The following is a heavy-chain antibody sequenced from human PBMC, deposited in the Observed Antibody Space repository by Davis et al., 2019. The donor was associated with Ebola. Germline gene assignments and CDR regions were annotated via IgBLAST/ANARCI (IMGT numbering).Heavy chain of an antibody. J-gene: IGHJ6*02. CDR1: EFTFSSSD. D-gene: IGHD6-19*01. V-gene: IGHV3-13*01. Sequence: GGSLRLSCAASEFTFSSSDMHWVRQTTGKGLEWVSGIGTAGDAYYAGSVKGRFTISRDNAKNSLYLQMNSLRAEDTALYYCAKGNSSGWYGYYYYGMDVWGQGTTVTVSS. CDR3: AKGNSSGWYGYYYYGMDV. CDR2: IGTAGDA.